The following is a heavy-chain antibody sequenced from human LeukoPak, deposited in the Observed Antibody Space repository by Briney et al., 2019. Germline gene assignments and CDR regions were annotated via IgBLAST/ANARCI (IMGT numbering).Heavy chain of an antibody. J-gene: IGHJ4*02. CDR2: ISGSGGST. V-gene: IGHV3-23*01. D-gene: IGHD3-22*01. Sequence: GGSLRLSCAASGFTFSSYAMNWVRQAPGKGMEWVSAISGSGGSTYYADSVKGRFTISRDNSKNTLYLQMNSLRAEDTAVYYCAKDSHYDSSGFYLRGYLDYWGQGTLVTVSS. CDR1: GFTFSSYA. CDR3: AKDSHYDSSGFYLRGYLDY.